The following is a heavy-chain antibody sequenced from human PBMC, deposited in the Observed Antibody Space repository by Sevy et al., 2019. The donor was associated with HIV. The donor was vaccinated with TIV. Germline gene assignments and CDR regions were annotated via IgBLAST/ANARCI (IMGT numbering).Heavy chain of an antibody. Sequence: GGSLRLSCAASGFTFSNAWMNWVRQAPGKGLEWVGRIKRKNDGGTTDYAAPVKGRFTISRVNSKNTLYLQMDSLKTEDTAVYYCTTYLYGEDAFDIWGQGTLVTVSS. J-gene: IGHJ3*02. CDR2: IKRKNDGGTT. CDR1: GFTFSNAW. CDR3: TTYLYGEDAFDI. V-gene: IGHV3-15*07. D-gene: IGHD3-10*01.